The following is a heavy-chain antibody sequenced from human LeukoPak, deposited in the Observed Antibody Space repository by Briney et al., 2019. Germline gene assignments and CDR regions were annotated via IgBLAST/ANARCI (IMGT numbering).Heavy chain of an antibody. CDR2: IYYSGST. J-gene: IGHJ3*02. CDR3: ARRGISSGWSPGAFDI. D-gene: IGHD6-19*01. CDR1: GGSISSSSYY. V-gene: IGHV4-39*01. Sequence: PSETLSFTCTVSGGSISSSSYYWGWIRQPPGKGLEWIGTIYYSGSTDYNPSLKSRVTISVDTSKNQFSLKLSSVAAADTAVYYCARRGISSGWSPGAFDIWGQGTMVTVSS.